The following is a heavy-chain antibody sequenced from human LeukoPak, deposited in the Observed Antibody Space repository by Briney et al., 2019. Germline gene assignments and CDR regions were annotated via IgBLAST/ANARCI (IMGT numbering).Heavy chain of an antibody. V-gene: IGHV4-34*01. CDR2: INHSGST. CDR3: ARKRVAGRSDY. J-gene: IGHJ4*02. D-gene: IGHD6-19*01. CDR1: GGSFSGYY. Sequence: SETLSLTCAVYGGSFSGYYWSWIRQPPGKGLEWIGEINHSGSTNYNPSLKSRVTISVDTSKNQFSLKLSSVTAADTAVYYCARKRVAGRSDYWGQGTLVTVSS.